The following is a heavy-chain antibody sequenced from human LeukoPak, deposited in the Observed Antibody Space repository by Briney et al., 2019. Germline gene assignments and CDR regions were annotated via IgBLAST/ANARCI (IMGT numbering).Heavy chain of an antibody. CDR2: INTTGGST. CDR1: GYIFTSYY. Sequence: ASVKVSCKASGYIFTSYYMHWVRQAPGEGLEWMGIINTTGGSTSYAQKFQGRVTMTRDTSTSTVYMELSSLRSEDTAVYYCARVKRGLGSGTYYNFVTFDYWGQGTLVTVSS. J-gene: IGHJ4*02. V-gene: IGHV1-46*01. CDR3: ARVKRGLGSGTYYNFVTFDY. D-gene: IGHD3-10*01.